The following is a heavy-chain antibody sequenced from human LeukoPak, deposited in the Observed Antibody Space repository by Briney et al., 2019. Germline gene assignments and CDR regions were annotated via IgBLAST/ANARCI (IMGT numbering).Heavy chain of an antibody. CDR3: ARESRLHIGDGYRYVY. J-gene: IGHJ4*02. V-gene: IGHV4-4*07. Sequence: SETLSLTCTVSVGSFSDYYWSWLRQPAGEGREWIGRIYTRGSAHYNTSLNSRVAISVDASNNQFTLNLSSVPDAETAVYYGARESRLHIGDGYRYVYWSQGTLVTVSS. D-gene: IGHD5-24*01. CDR2: IYTRGSA. CDR1: VGSFSDYY.